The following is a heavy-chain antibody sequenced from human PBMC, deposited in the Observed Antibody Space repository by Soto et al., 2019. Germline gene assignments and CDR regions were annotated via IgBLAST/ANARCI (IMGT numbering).Heavy chain of an antibody. J-gene: IGHJ6*02. CDR3: ARAGAAPYYYYGMDV. D-gene: IGHD2-15*01. Sequence: QVQLVQSGAEARKPGASVKVSCKAPGYTFSTSGMSWLRQAPGQGLEWMGWISTYNGDTNDAPKFQDRVTMTSDTSTSTVYMELRSLRSDDTAVYYCARAGAAPYYYYGMDVWGQGTRVTVSS. CDR1: GYTFSTSG. CDR2: ISTYNGDT. V-gene: IGHV1-18*01.